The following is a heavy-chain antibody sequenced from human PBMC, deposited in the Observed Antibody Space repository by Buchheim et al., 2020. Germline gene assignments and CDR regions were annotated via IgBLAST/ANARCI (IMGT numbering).Heavy chain of an antibody. Sequence: EVQLLESGGGLVQPGGSLRLSCAASGFTFSSYGMSWVRQAPGKGLEWVSGISGSGGSTYYADSVKGRFTISRDNSKNTMYLQMNSLRAEDTAVYYCAKTYGSRSRLYVYYYGMDVWGQGTT. CDR2: ISGSGGST. V-gene: IGHV3-23*01. J-gene: IGHJ6*02. CDR3: AKTYGSRSRLYVYYYGMDV. D-gene: IGHD3-10*01. CDR1: GFTFSSYG.